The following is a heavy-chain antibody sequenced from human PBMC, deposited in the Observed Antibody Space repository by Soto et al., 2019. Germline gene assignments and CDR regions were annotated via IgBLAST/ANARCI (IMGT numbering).Heavy chain of an antibody. D-gene: IGHD3-3*01. J-gene: IGHJ6*02. V-gene: IGHV5-51*01. CDR3: ATFGVTTGIGMDV. CDR2: IYPGDSEI. Sequence: GESLKISCQGFGYKFSTYWIAWVRQTPGKGLEWMGNIYPGDSEIRYSPSFEGQVTLSADQSINTAYLQWSSLKASDTAMYYCATFGVTTGIGMDVWGQGTMVTVSS. CDR1: GYKFSTYW.